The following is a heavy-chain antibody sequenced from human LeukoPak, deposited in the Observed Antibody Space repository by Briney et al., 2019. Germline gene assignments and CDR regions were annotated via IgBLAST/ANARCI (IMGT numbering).Heavy chain of an antibody. CDR1: GFTFSSFT. V-gene: IGHV3-21*01. CDR3: AKVPYSDYGSGRPPFMDV. D-gene: IGHD3-10*01. J-gene: IGHJ6*02. Sequence: GGSLRLSCAASGFTFSSFTMDWVRRAPGKGLEWVSSISSNSDYIYYADSVKGRFTISRDNAKNSLYLQMTSLRAEDTAVYYCAKVPYSDYGSGRPPFMDVWGQGTTVAVSS. CDR2: ISSNSDYI.